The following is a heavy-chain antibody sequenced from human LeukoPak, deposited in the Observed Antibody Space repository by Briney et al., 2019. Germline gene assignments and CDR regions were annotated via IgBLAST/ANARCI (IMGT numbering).Heavy chain of an antibody. CDR3: ASSYCSGNNCYAGIIDY. CDR1: GFTSSSYW. V-gene: IGHV3-7*01. D-gene: IGHD2-2*01. J-gene: IGHJ4*02. Sequence: GGSLRLSCAASGFTSSSYWMSWVRQAPGKGLEWVANIHQDGSEKYYVDSVKGRFTISRDNAKNSLYLQMNSLRAEDTAVYYCASSYCSGNNCYAGIIDYWGQGTLVTVSS. CDR2: IHQDGSEK.